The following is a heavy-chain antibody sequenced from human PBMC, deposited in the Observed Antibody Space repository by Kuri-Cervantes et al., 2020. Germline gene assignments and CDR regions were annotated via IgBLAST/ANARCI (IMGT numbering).Heavy chain of an antibody. J-gene: IGHJ4*02. V-gene: IGHV3-23*01. Sequence: GGSLRLSCAASGFTFSSYAMSWVRQAPGKGLEWVSAISGSGGSTYYADSVKGRFTISRDNSKNTLYLQMNSLRAEDTALYYCAKDTDIAVAGTNFDYWGQGTLVTVSS. D-gene: IGHD6-19*01. CDR2: ISGSGGST. CDR3: AKDTDIAVAGTNFDY. CDR1: GFTFSSYA.